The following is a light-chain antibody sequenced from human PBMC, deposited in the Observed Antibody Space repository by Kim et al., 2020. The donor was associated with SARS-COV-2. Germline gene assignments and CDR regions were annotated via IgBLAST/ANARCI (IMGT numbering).Light chain of an antibody. CDR3: QQYYSSPLT. CDR2: WAS. J-gene: IGKJ3*01. CDR1: QSILYSSNNKNY. Sequence: INCKASQSILYSSNNKNYLAWYQQKPGRPPKLLIYWASTRESGVPDRFSGSGSGTAFTLTISSLQAEDVAVYYCQQYYSSPLTFGPGTKVDIK. V-gene: IGKV4-1*01.